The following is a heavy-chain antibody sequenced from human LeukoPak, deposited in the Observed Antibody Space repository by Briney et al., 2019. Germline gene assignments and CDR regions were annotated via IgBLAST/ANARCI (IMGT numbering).Heavy chain of an antibody. V-gene: IGHV4-59*11. CDR3: ARVGSSTNGEIDY. Sequence: SETLSLTCTVSGGSISSHYWSWIRQPPGKGLEWIGYIYYSGSTNYNPSLKSRVTISVDTSKNQFSLKLSSVTAADTAVYYCARVGSSTNGEIDYWGQGTLVTVSS. CDR2: IYYSGST. D-gene: IGHD2-2*01. J-gene: IGHJ4*02. CDR1: GGSISSHY.